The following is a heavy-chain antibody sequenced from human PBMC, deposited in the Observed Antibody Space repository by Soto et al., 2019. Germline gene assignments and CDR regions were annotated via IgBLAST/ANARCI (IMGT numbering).Heavy chain of an antibody. J-gene: IGHJ5*02. V-gene: IGHV1-2*02. Sequence: ASVKVSCKASGGTFSSYAISWVRQAPGQGLEWMGWINPISGSTNYAQKFQGRVTMTRDKSITTTYMELSRLTSDDTAVYYCARDGCSSTSCYFWFDPWGQGTLVTVSS. CDR1: GGTFSSYA. D-gene: IGHD2-2*01. CDR2: INPISGST. CDR3: ARDGCSSTSCYFWFDP.